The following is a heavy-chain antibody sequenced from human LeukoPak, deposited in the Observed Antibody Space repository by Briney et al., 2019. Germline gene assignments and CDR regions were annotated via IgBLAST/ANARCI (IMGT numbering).Heavy chain of an antibody. CDR3: ARETLGSYFDY. CDR2: INPSGGST. CDR1: GYTFTSYY. J-gene: IGHJ4*02. D-gene: IGHD1-26*01. Sequence: ASVTVSCKASGYTFTSYYMHWVRQAPGQGLEWVGIINPSGGSTSYAQKFQGRVTMTRDMSTSTVYMELSSLRSEDTAVYYCARETLGSYFDYWGQGTLVTVSS. V-gene: IGHV1-46*01.